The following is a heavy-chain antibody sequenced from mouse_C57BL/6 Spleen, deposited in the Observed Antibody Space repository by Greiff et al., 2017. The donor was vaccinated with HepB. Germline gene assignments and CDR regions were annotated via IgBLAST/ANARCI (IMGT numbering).Heavy chain of an antibody. CDR3: ARWDYYGSPYAMDY. J-gene: IGHJ4*01. CDR2: INPSSGYT. CDR1: GYTFTSYT. V-gene: IGHV1-4*01. D-gene: IGHD1-1*01. Sequence: VQLQQSGAELARPGASVKMSCKASGYTFTSYTMHWVKQRPGQGLEWIGYINPSSGYTKYNQKFKDKATLTADKSSSTAYMQLSSLTSEDSAVYYCARWDYYGSPYAMDYWGQGTSVTVSS.